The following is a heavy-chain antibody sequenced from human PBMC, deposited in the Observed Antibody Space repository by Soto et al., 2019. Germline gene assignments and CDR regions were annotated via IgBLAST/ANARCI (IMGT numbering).Heavy chain of an antibody. V-gene: IGHV1-8*01. D-gene: IGHD6-13*01. CDR2: MNPNSGKT. CDR3: ARRGFSSSWGYWYFDL. CDR1: GYTFTSYD. J-gene: IGHJ2*01. Sequence: QVQLVQSGAEVKKPGASVKVSCKASGYTFTSYDINWVRQATGQGLEWMGWMNPNSGKTGYAQKFQGRVTMTRNTSISTAYMELISLRSEDTAVYFCARRGFSSSWGYWYFDLWGRGTLVTVSS.